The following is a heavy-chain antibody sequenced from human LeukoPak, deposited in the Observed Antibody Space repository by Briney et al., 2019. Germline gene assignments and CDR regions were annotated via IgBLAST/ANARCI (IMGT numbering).Heavy chain of an antibody. CDR3: ASSASTGYSSSFDY. CDR2: IIPIFGTA. D-gene: IGHD6-13*01. J-gene: IGHJ4*02. Sequence: ASVKVSCKASGGTFSSYAISWVRQAPGQGLEWMGGIIPIFGTANYAQKFQGRVTITADKSTSTAYMELSSLRSEDTAVYYCASSASTGYSSSFDYWGQGTLVTVSS. V-gene: IGHV1-69*06. CDR1: GGTFSSYA.